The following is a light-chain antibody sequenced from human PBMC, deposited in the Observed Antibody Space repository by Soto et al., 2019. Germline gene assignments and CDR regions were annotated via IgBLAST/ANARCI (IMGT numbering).Light chain of an antibody. Sequence: QSVLTQPPSASETPGQTVTISCSGSSSNIGSNSVNWYLQLPGTAPKLLMYDNDQRPSGVPDRFSGSKSGTSASLAISGLQSEDEGDCFCAAWDDSLNGVLFGGGTKLTVL. V-gene: IGLV1-44*01. J-gene: IGLJ2*01. CDR2: DND. CDR1: SSNIGSNS. CDR3: AAWDDSLNGVL.